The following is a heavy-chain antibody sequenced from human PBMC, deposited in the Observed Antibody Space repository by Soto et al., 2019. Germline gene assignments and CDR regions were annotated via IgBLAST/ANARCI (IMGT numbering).Heavy chain of an antibody. V-gene: IGHV1-18*01. CDR3: ASHYYDSSGYYVGRYYGMYV. CDR2: ISAYNGNT. CDR1: GYTFSNYC. D-gene: IGHD3-22*01. Sequence: ASVKVSCKTSGYTFSNYCINWVRQAPGQGLEWMGWISAYNGNTNFAQKLQGRVSLTTDTSSTTAYMELRSLTSDDTAVYYCASHYYDSSGYYVGRYYGMYVWGQGTTVTVSS. J-gene: IGHJ6*02.